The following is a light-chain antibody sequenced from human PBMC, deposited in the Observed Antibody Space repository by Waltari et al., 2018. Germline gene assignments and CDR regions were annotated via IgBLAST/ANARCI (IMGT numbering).Light chain of an antibody. V-gene: IGKV1-12*01. CDR3: QQGHSTPWT. CDR1: QDLNSW. Sequence: DIQMTQSPSSLSASVGDMVTITFRASQDLNSWVAWYQQKPGKAPKLLIYGASNLQSGVPSRFRGSGSGTDFSLTISNLQPEDFAVYFCQQGHSTPWTFGQGTKVEIK. J-gene: IGKJ1*01. CDR2: GAS.